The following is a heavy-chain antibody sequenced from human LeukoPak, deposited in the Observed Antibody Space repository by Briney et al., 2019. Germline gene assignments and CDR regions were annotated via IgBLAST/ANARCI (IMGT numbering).Heavy chain of an antibody. CDR1: GYTFTSYA. CDR3: AREQGGSYSEDAFDI. J-gene: IGHJ3*02. Sequence: ASVEVSCKASGYTFTSYAMNWVRQAPGQGLEWMGWINTNTGNPTYAQGFTGRFVFSLDTSVSTAYLQISSLKAEDTAVYYCAREQGGSYSEDAFDIWGQGTMVTVSS. CDR2: INTNTGNP. D-gene: IGHD1-26*01. V-gene: IGHV7-4-1*02.